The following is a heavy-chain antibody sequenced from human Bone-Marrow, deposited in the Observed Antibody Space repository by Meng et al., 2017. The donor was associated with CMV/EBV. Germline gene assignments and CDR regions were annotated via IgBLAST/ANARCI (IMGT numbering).Heavy chain of an antibody. Sequence: SETLSLTCTVSGGSISSSSYYWGWIRQPPGKGLEWIGSIYYSGSTYYNPSLKSRVTISVDTSKNQFSLKLSSVTAADTAVYYCARRSTAMEFRPFDDWGQGTLVTVSS. D-gene: IGHD5-18*01. CDR2: IYYSGST. V-gene: IGHV4-39*01. J-gene: IGHJ4*02. CDR3: ARRSTAMEFRPFDD. CDR1: GGSISSSSYY.